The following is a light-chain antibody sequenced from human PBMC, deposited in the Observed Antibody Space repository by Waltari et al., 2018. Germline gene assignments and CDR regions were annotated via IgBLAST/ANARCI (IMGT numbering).Light chain of an antibody. CDR1: QSVLYNSDNKNY. V-gene: IGKV4-1*01. CDR3: QQYYSIPRT. Sequence: DIVMTLSPDFLAVFLGERATINCKSSQSVLYNSDNKNYLAWYQQKPGQPPKLLIYWASIQESGVPDRFSGSGSGTDFTLTISSLQAEDVAVYYCQQYYSIPRTYGQGTKLEIK. CDR2: WAS. J-gene: IGKJ2*02.